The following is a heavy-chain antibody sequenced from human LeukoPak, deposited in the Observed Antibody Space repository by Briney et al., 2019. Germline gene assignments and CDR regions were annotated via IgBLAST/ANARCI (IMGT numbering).Heavy chain of an antibody. Sequence: PGGSLRLSCAASGFTFSSSVIHWVRQAPGKGLEWVAVISSDGSHKYYADSVRGRFTLSRDNSKNTLELQMNSLRAEDTAVYYCARDRLAAVAYLDYWGQGTLVTVSS. J-gene: IGHJ4*02. CDR3: ARDRLAAVAYLDY. D-gene: IGHD6-13*01. CDR1: GFTFSSSV. V-gene: IGHV3-30*04. CDR2: ISSDGSHK.